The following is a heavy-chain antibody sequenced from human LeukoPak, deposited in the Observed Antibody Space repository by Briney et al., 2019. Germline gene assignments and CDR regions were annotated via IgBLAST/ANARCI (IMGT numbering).Heavy chain of an antibody. V-gene: IGHV3-30*19. Sequence: GGSLRLSCAASGFTFSSYGMHWVRQAPGKGLEWVAVISYDGSNKYYADSVKGRFTISRDNSKNTLYLQMNSLRAEDTAVYYCARERGPTVRGYFDYWGQGTLVTVSS. D-gene: IGHD4-17*01. CDR3: ARERGPTVRGYFDY. J-gene: IGHJ4*02. CDR1: GFTFSSYG. CDR2: ISYDGSNK.